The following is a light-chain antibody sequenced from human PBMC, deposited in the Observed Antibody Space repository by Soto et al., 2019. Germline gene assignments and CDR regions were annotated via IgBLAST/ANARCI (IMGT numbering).Light chain of an antibody. Sequence: QSVLTQPPSASGTPGQWVTISCSGSSSNIGSNTVNWYQQLPGTAPKLLIYNNNQRPSGVPDRFSGSKSGTSASLAISGLQSEDEADYYCAAWDDSLNGPVVFGGGTKLTVL. CDR2: NNN. V-gene: IGLV1-44*01. CDR1: SSNIGSNT. J-gene: IGLJ2*01. CDR3: AAWDDSLNGPVV.